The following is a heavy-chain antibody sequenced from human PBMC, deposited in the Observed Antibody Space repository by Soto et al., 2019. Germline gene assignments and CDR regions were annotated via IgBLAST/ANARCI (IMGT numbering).Heavy chain of an antibody. CDR3: AKEGTSGLYYFDY. D-gene: IGHD6-19*01. J-gene: IGHJ4*02. CDR2: ISGSGDTS. V-gene: IGHV3-23*01. CDR1: GFAFSNYA. Sequence: PGGLLRLSCAASGFAFSNYAISWVRQAPGKGLEWVSIISGSGDTSYYADSVKGRFTISRDNSRNTLYLQLNSLRAEDSAKYYCAKEGTSGLYYFDYWGPGTLVTVSS.